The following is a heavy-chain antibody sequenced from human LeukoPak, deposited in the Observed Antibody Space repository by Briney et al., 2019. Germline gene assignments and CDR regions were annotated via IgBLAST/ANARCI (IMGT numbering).Heavy chain of an antibody. V-gene: IGHV4-61*02. D-gene: IGHD6-19*01. J-gene: IGHJ6*03. CDR3: ARDRGVAVAGHYYDYYYMDV. CDR1: GGSISSGSYY. CDR2: IYTSGST. Sequence: PSQTLSLTCTVSGGSISSGSYYWSWIRQPAGKGLEWIGRIYTSGSTNYNPSLKSRVTISVDTSKNQFSLKLSSVTAADTAVYYCARDRGVAVAGHYYDYYYMDVWGKGTTVTVSS.